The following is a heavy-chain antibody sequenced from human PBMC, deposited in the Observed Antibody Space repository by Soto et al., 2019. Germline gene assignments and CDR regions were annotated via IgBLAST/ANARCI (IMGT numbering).Heavy chain of an antibody. J-gene: IGHJ4*02. V-gene: IGHV3-21*01. CDR2: ISSSSSYI. D-gene: IGHD6-6*01. Sequence: RWSLRLSCAASGFTFSTYNMHWVCQAPGKGLEWLSSISSSSSYIYYADSVKGRFTISRDNAKKSVYLQMNNLRADDTAVYYCASALEDGHHYFEYWGQGSLVTVSS. CDR1: GFTFSTYN. CDR3: ASALEDGHHYFEY.